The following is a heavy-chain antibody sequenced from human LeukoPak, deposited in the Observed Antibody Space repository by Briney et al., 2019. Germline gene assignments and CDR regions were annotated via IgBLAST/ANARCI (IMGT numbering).Heavy chain of an antibody. CDR1: GGSISSSNW. Sequence: SETLSLTCAVSGGSISSSNWWSWIRQPPGKGLEWIGEIYHSGSTNYNPSLKSRVTISVDKSKTQFSLKLSSVTAADTAVYYCARDSRYFDWSNQDYFDYWGQGTLVTVSS. D-gene: IGHD3-9*01. V-gene: IGHV4-4*02. CDR2: IYHSGST. CDR3: ARDSRYFDWSNQDYFDY. J-gene: IGHJ4*02.